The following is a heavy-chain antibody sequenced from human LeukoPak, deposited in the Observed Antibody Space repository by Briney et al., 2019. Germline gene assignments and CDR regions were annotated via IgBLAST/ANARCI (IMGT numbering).Heavy chain of an antibody. Sequence: GGSLRLSCAASGFTFSSYWMSWVRQAPGKGLEWVANIKQDGSEKYYVDSVKGRFTISGDNAKNSLYLQMNSLRAEDTAVYYCARNYDFWSGYQEGGAFDIWGQGTMVTVSS. D-gene: IGHD3-3*01. V-gene: IGHV3-7*01. CDR2: IKQDGSEK. J-gene: IGHJ3*02. CDR3: ARNYDFWSGYQEGGAFDI. CDR1: GFTFSSYW.